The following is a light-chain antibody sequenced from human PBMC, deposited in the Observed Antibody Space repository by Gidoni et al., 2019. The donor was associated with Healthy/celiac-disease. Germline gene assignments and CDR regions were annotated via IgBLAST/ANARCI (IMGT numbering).Light chain of an antibody. J-gene: IGLJ1*01. Sequence: QSALNEPASVSGSPGQSITIPCTGTSSDVGGYNYVSWYQQHPGKAPKLMIYDVSNRPSGVSNRFSGSQSVNTASLTISGLQAEDEAAYSCSSYTSSSTLVFGPGTKVTVL. V-gene: IGLV2-14*01. CDR2: DVS. CDR1: SSDVGGYNY. CDR3: SSYTSSSTLV.